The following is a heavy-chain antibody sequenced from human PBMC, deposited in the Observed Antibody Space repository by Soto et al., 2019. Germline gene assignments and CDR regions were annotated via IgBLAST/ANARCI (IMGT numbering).Heavy chain of an antibody. CDR2: IWYNGSNK. V-gene: IGHV3-33*01. Sequence: GGSLRLSCAASGFTFSSYGMHWVRQAPGKGLEWVTVIWYNGSNKYYADSAKGRFTISRDNSKNTLYLQMNSLRAEDTAVYYCARDNDFWSGYRLGMDVWGQGTTVTVSS. J-gene: IGHJ6*02. CDR3: ARDNDFWSGYRLGMDV. CDR1: GFTFSSYG. D-gene: IGHD3-3*01.